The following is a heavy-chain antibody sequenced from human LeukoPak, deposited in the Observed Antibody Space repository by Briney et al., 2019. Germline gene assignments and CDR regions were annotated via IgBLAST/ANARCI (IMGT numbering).Heavy chain of an antibody. J-gene: IGHJ4*02. Sequence: SQTLSLTCTVSGGSISNGNSYWNWIRQPAGKGLEWIGRIHTSRTTNYNPSLKSRVTISVDTSKNQFSLNLNSVTAADTAVYYCAREQRWLQSLDYWGQGNLVTVSS. V-gene: IGHV4-61*02. CDR1: GGSISNGNSY. CDR3: AREQRWLQSLDY. CDR2: IHTSRTT. D-gene: IGHD5-24*01.